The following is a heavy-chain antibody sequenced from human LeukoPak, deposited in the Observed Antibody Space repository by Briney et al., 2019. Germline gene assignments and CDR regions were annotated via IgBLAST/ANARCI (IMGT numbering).Heavy chain of an antibody. Sequence: GASVKVSCKASGYTFTGYYMHWVRQAPVQGLEWMGWINPNGGGTNYAQKFQGRVTMTRDTSISTAYMELSRLRSDDTAVYYCARDSYDSSQFGYWGQGTLVTVSS. CDR3: ARDSYDSSQFGY. J-gene: IGHJ4*02. CDR1: GYTFTGYY. D-gene: IGHD3-22*01. V-gene: IGHV1-2*02. CDR2: INPNGGGT.